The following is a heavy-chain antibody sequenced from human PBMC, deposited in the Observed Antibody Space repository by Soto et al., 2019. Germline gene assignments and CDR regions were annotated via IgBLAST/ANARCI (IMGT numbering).Heavy chain of an antibody. D-gene: IGHD3-3*01. J-gene: IGHJ6*02. CDR3: TTSLEWLFLYYYYGMDV. V-gene: IGHV3-15*07. Sequence: PGGSLRLSCAASGFTFSNAWMNWVRQAPGKGLEWVGRIKSKTDGGTTDYAAPVKGRFTISRDDSKNTLYLQMNSLKTEDTAVYYCTTSLEWLFLYYYYGMDVWGQGTTVTVSS. CDR2: IKSKTDGGTT. CDR1: GFTFSNAW.